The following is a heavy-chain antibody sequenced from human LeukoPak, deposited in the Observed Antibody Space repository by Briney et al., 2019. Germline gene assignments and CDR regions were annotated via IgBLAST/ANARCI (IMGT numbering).Heavy chain of an antibody. CDR1: GGSISSGGYY. CDR3: ARGDQRLEAFDI. D-gene: IGHD1-1*01. V-gene: IGHV4-30-4*08. Sequence: SQTLSLTCTVSGGSISSGGYYWSWIRQPPGKGLEWIGYIYYSGSTYYNPSLKSRVTISVDTSKNQFSLKLSSVTAADTAVYYCARGDQRLEAFDIWGQGTMVTVSS. J-gene: IGHJ3*02. CDR2: IYYSGST.